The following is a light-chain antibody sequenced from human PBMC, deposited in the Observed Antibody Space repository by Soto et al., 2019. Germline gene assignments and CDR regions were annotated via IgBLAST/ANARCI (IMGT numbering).Light chain of an antibody. V-gene: IGLV1-40*01. Sequence: QPVLTQPPSVSGAPGRRVTISCTGSSSNIGAGYDVHWYQQLPGTAPKLLIYGNSNRPSGVPDRFSGSKSGTSASLAITGLQAEDEADYYCQSYDSSLSGPRVFGGGTKLTVL. CDR3: QSYDSSLSGPRV. CDR1: SSNIGAGYD. CDR2: GNS. J-gene: IGLJ2*01.